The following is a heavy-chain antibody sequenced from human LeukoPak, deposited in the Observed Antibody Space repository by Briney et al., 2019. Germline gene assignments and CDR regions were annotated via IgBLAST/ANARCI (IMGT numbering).Heavy chain of an antibody. CDR3: ARGSGSSSWLDP. CDR2: IYPGDSDT. V-gene: IGHV5-51*01. J-gene: IGHJ5*02. CDR1: GYNFNNHW. D-gene: IGHD3-10*01. Sequence: GESLQISCRGSGYNFNNHWIGWVRQLPGKGLEWMGLIYPGDSDTKYSPSFEGQVTMSVDKSISAAFLQWSSLKASDTAIYYCARGSGSSSWLDPWGQGTLVTVSS.